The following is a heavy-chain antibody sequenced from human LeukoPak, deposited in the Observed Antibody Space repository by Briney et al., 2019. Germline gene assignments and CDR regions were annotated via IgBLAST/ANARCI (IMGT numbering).Heavy chain of an antibody. Sequence: KSSETLSPTCTVSGGSISSGGYYWSWIRQHPGKGLEWIGYIYYSGSTYYNPSLKSRVTISVDTSKNQFSLKLSSVTAADTAVYYCARDRRYCSGGSCYSNFDYWGQGTLVTVSS. J-gene: IGHJ4*02. V-gene: IGHV4-31*03. CDR1: GGSISSGGYY. CDR2: IYYSGST. D-gene: IGHD2-15*01. CDR3: ARDRRYCSGGSCYSNFDY.